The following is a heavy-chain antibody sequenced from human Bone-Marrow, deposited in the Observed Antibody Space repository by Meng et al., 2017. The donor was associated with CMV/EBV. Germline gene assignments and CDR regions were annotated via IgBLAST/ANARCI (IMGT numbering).Heavy chain of an antibody. Sequence: GGSLRLSCAASGFTFSSYAMHWVRQAPGKGLEWVAVISYDGSSKYYADSVKGRFTISRDNSKNTLFLQMNSLRAEDTAMYYCARDKSTFNYYDSSGYSLWGQGTRVTGSS. D-gene: IGHD3-22*01. J-gene: IGHJ4*02. CDR2: ISYDGSSK. V-gene: IGHV3-30-3*01. CDR1: GFTFSSYA. CDR3: ARDKSTFNYYDSSGYSL.